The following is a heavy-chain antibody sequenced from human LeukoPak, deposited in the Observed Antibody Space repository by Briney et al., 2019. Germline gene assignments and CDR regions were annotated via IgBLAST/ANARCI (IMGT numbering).Heavy chain of an antibody. V-gene: IGHV3-48*03. CDR1: GFTFSSYA. CDR2: ISSSGSTI. Sequence: GGSLRLSCTASGFTFSSYAMNWVRQAPGKGLEWVSYISSSGSTIYYADSVKGRFTISRDNAKNSLYLQMNSLRAEDTADYYCARGVATMVRGVIIDWFGPWGQGTLVTVPS. D-gene: IGHD3-10*01. CDR3: ARGVATMVRGVIIDWFGP. J-gene: IGHJ5*02.